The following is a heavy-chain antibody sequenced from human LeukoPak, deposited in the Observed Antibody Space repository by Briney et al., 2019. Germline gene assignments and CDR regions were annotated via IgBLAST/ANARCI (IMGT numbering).Heavy chain of an antibody. Sequence: GGSLRLSCAASGFTLDDYGMSWVRHAPGKGLEWVSGINWNGGSTGYADSVKGRFTISRDNAKNSLYLQMNSLRAEDTALYYCARVGSSGWYAPYYFDYWGQGTLVTVSS. CDR3: ARVGSSGWYAPYYFDY. CDR2: INWNGGST. D-gene: IGHD6-19*01. J-gene: IGHJ4*02. CDR1: GFTLDDYG. V-gene: IGHV3-20*04.